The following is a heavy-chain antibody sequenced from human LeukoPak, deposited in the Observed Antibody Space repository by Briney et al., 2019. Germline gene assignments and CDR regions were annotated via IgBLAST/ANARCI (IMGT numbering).Heavy chain of an antibody. V-gene: IGHV4-30-2*01. Sequence: SQTLSLTCTVSGGSISSGGYYWSWIRQPPGKGLEWIGYIYHSGSTYYNPSLKSRVTISVDRSKNQFSLKLSSVTAADTAVYYCARLWFGDMKGEDYWGQGTLVTVSS. CDR2: IYHSGST. CDR1: GGSISSGGYY. CDR3: ARLWFGDMKGEDY. J-gene: IGHJ4*02. D-gene: IGHD3-10*01.